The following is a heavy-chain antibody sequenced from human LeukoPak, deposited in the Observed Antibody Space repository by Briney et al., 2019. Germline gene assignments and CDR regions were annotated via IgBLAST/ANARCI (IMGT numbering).Heavy chain of an antibody. V-gene: IGHV4-59*08. J-gene: IGHJ4*02. CDR3: ARHPELYFFDY. D-gene: IGHD3-10*01. Sequence: SETLSLTCTVSGGSISSNYWSWIRQPPGKGLEWVGYISYSGSTNYNPSLKSRVTISADTSKNQVSLTLSSVTAADTAVYYCARHPELYFFDYWGQGTLVTVSS. CDR1: GGSISSNY. CDR2: ISYSGST.